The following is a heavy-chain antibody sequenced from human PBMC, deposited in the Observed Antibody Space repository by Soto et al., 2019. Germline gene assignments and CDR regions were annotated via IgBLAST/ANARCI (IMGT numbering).Heavy chain of an antibody. J-gene: IGHJ4*02. Sequence: QSQTLSLTCAISGDSVSSNSAAWNWIRQSPSRGLEWLGRTYYRSKWYNDYAVSVKSRITINPGTSKNQFSLQLNSVTPEDTAVYYCARDITYTSHSSGWYYFDYWGQGTLVTVSS. CDR3: ARDITYTSHSSGWYYFDY. V-gene: IGHV6-1*01. D-gene: IGHD6-19*01. CDR2: TYYRSKWYN. CDR1: GDSVSSNSAA.